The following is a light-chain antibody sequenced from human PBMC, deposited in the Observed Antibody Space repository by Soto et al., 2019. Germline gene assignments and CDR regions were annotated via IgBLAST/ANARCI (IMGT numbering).Light chain of an antibody. CDR3: QVWDRSSDHWV. CDR2: DDF. CDR1: NIGSKS. V-gene: IGLV3-21*02. Sequence: SYELTQPPSVSVAPGQTARITCGGNNIGSKSVHWYQQKPXQAPMLAVYDDFDRPSGIPERFSGSNFGNTATLTISRVEAGDDADYFCQVWDRSSDHWVFGGGTKVTVL. J-gene: IGLJ3*02.